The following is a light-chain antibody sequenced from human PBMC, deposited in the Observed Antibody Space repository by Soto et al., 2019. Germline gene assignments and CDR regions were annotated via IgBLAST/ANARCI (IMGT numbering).Light chain of an antibody. CDR3: SSYADSDNLV. V-gene: IGLV2-8*01. J-gene: IGLJ3*02. Sequence: QSALTQPPSASGSPGQSVTISCTGTSSDVGSYNYVSWYQQHPGKAPKLMIYDVNKRPSGVPDRFSGSKSDNTASLTVSGLQAEDEADYYCSSYADSDNLVFGGGTKLTVL. CDR2: DVN. CDR1: SSDVGSYNY.